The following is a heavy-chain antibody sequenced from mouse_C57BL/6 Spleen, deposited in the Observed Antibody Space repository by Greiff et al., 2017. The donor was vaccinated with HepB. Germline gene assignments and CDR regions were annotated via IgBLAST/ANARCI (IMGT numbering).Heavy chain of an antibody. J-gene: IGHJ2*01. CDR1: GYTFTDYY. Sequence: EVQLQQSGPELVKPGASVKISCKASGYTFTDYYMNWVKQSHGKSLEWIGDINPNNGGTSYNQKFKGKATLTVDKSSSTAYMELRSLTSEDSAVYYCARWNYYGSSLDYWGQGTTLTVSS. CDR2: INPNNGGT. CDR3: ARWNYYGSSLDY. D-gene: IGHD1-1*01. V-gene: IGHV1-26*01.